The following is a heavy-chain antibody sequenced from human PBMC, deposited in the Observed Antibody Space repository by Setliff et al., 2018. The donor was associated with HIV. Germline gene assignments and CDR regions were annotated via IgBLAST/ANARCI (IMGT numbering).Heavy chain of an antibody. V-gene: IGHV2-5*01. J-gene: IGHJ5*01. Sequence: SGPTLVNPTQTLTLTCTFSGFSLTTSGVAVGWIRQPPGKALEWLALIYWNDDKRYSPSLQNRLTITKDTSKNQVVLRMTSMNPTDTGTYFCAHGAWTCGSGSYYYNWFDSWGQGTLVTVSS. CDR3: AHGAWTCGSGSYYYNWFDS. CDR1: GFSLTTSGVA. D-gene: IGHD3-10*01. CDR2: IYWNDDK.